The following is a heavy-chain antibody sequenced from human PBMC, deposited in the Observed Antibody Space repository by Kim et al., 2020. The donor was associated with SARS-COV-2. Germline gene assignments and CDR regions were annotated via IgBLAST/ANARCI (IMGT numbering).Heavy chain of an antibody. V-gene: IGHV4-59*01. D-gene: IGHD2-21*01. CDR2: IHHNGNS. CDR1: GASIGDYY. J-gene: IGHJ6*01. Sequence: SETLSLTCAVSGASIGDYYWSWIRQAPGKGLEWIGYIHHNGNSNSNPSLESRVTISLDTSKNQFSLKLTYVTAADSAVYFCAREGAGGNCFIYSWGRGT. CDR3: AREGAGGNCFIYS.